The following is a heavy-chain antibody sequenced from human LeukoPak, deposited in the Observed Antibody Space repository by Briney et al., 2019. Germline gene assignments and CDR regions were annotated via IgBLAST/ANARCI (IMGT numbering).Heavy chain of an antibody. Sequence: SETLSLICTVSGGSISMYYWSWIRQPPREGLEWLGYIYYIGSTNYHPSLKGRAPISVGTSKNQFSLKLSSVTAADTAVYYCARLTYYYGSGSYSFYYYYMDVWGKGTTVTVSS. J-gene: IGHJ6*03. D-gene: IGHD3-10*01. V-gene: IGHV4-59*08. CDR1: GGSISMYY. CDR3: ARLTYYYGSGSYSFYYYYMDV. CDR2: IYYIGST.